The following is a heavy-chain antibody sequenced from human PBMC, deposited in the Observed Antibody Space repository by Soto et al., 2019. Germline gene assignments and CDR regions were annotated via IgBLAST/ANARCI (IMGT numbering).Heavy chain of an antibody. V-gene: IGHV4-28*01. CDR3: ARREIQGPIDY. Sequence: QVQLQESGPGLVKPSDTLSLTCAVSGYSISSSNWWGWIRQPPGKGLKWLGYIYYSGTTYYNPSLKGRVTKSVDTSKNQFTLKLTSVTAVDTAVYYCARREIQGPIDYWGQGTLVTVSS. CDR1: GYSISSSNW. CDR2: IYYSGTT. J-gene: IGHJ4*02. D-gene: IGHD1-26*01.